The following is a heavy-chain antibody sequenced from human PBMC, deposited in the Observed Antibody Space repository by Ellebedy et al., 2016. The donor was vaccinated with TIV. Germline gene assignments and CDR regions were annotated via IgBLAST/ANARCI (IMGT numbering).Heavy chain of an antibody. CDR1: GFTFSSHA. J-gene: IGHJ4*02. CDR3: TRGSLGAPPFES. D-gene: IGHD3-10*01. Sequence: GGSLRLSCAASGFTFSSHAMHWVRQAPGKGLEWVAVTSYDGSRKYYADSAKGRFTISRDNSKNTLYLQMNSLKSEDTAVYYCTRGSLGAPPFESWGQGTLVTVSS. V-gene: IGHV3-30*04. CDR2: TSYDGSRK.